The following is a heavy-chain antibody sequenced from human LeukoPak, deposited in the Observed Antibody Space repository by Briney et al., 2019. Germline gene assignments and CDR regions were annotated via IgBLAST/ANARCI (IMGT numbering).Heavy chain of an antibody. V-gene: IGHV4-34*01. D-gene: IGHD6-19*01. J-gene: IGHJ1*01. CDR3: ARQRSRYSSGWQYFQH. CDR2: INHSGST. CDR1: GGSFSGYY. Sequence: SETLSLTCAVYGGSFSGYYWSWIRQPPGKGLEWIGEINHSGSTNYNPSLKSRVTISVDTSKNQFSLKLSSVTAADTAVYYCARQRSRYSSGWQYFQHWGQGTLVTVS.